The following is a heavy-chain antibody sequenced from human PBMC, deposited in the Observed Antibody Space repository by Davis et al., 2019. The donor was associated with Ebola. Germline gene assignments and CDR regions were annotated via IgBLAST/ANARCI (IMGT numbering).Heavy chain of an antibody. CDR3: AKERLMGVVVVAATQGMDV. CDR2: LSGSGGST. CDR1: GFTFNSFD. J-gene: IGHJ6*02. Sequence: GESLTISCGASGFTFNSFDMHWVRQAPGKGLEWVSALSGSGGSTYYADSVKGRFTVSRDNSKNTLYLHMNSLRAEDTAVYYCAKERLMGVVVVAATQGMDVWGQGTTVTVSS. D-gene: IGHD2-15*01. V-gene: IGHV3-23*01.